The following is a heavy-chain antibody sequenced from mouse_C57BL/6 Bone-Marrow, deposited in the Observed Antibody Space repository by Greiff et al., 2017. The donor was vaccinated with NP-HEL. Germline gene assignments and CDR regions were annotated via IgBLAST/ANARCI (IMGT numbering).Heavy chain of an antibody. Sequence: QVQLQQPGAELVKPGASVKMSCKASGYTFTSYWITWVKQRPGQGLEWIGDIYPGSGSTNYNEKFKSKATLTVDTSSSTASMQLSSLTSEDSAVYYCAREDLLWLRRLYYFDYWGQGTTLTVSS. CDR2: IYPGSGST. CDR1: GYTFTSYW. J-gene: IGHJ2*01. V-gene: IGHV1-55*01. D-gene: IGHD2-2*01. CDR3: AREDLLWLRRLYYFDY.